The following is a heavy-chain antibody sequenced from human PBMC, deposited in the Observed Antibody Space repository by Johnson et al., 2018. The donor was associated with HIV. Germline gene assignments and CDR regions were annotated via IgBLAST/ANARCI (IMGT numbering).Heavy chain of an antibody. Sequence: QVQLVESGGGVVQPGRSLRLSCAASGFTFSSYAMHCVRQAPGKGLEWVAVISYDGSNKYYADSVKGRFTIYRDNSKHTLYLQMNSLRAEDTPVYYCAKDDGYQLVPCDCDIWGQGTMVIVCS. V-gene: IGHV3-30-3*01. CDR1: GFTFSSYA. CDR3: AKDDGYQLVPCDCDI. D-gene: IGHD6-13*01. CDR2: ISYDGSNK. J-gene: IGHJ3*02.